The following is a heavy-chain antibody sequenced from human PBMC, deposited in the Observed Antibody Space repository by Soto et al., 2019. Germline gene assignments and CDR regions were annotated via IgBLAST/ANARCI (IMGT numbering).Heavy chain of an antibody. J-gene: IGHJ6*02. V-gene: IGHV1-69*13. CDR3: ARGYYGSGSYYNVDYYGMDV. Sequence: ASVKVSCKASGGTFSSYAIGWVRQAPGQGLEWMGGIIPIFGTANYAQKFQGRVTITADESTSTAYMELSSLRSEDTAVYYCARGYYGSGSYYNVDYYGMDVWGQGTTVTVSS. CDR2: IIPIFGTA. CDR1: GGTFSSYA. D-gene: IGHD3-10*01.